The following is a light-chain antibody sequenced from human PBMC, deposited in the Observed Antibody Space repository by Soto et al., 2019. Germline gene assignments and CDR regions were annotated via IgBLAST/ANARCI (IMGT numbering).Light chain of an antibody. CDR2: DVS. CDR1: SSDVGGYNY. Sequence: QSALTQPASVSGSPGQSITISCTGTSSDVGGYNYVSWYQQHPGKAPKLMIYDVSNRPSGVSNRFSGSKSGNTASLTISGLQAEDEADYYGSSYTSISTPWWFGGGTKLTVL. V-gene: IGLV2-14*01. CDR3: SSYTSISTPWW. J-gene: IGLJ3*02.